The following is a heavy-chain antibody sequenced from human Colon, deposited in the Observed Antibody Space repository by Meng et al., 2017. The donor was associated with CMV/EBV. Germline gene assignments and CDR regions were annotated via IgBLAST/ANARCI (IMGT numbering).Heavy chain of an antibody. V-gene: IGHV3-9*01. D-gene: IGHD1-26*01. CDR3: ARELGARSPHYNWFDP. CDR1: GFTFDDYA. CDR2: ISWNSGSI. Sequence: SLKISCAASGFTFDDYAMHWVRQAPGKGLEWVSGISWNSGSIGYADSVKGRFTISRDNTKNSVYLQMKSLRAEDTAVYYCARELGARSPHYNWFDPWGQGTLVTVSS. J-gene: IGHJ5*02.